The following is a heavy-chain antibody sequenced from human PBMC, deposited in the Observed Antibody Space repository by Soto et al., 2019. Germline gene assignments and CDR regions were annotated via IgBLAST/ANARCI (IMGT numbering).Heavy chain of an antibody. CDR3: ATQRGGSCGYSDY. Sequence: QVQLQESGPGLVKPAQTLSLTCTVSGGSINSDDYYWTWIRQPPGKGLEWIGYIYYSGSTYYNPSLTSRVIISVNTSKNQFSLKLSAVTAADTAVYYCATQRGGSCGYSDYGGQGTLVTVSS. V-gene: IGHV4-30-4*01. J-gene: IGHJ4*02. CDR1: GGSINSDDYY. D-gene: IGHD3-10*01. CDR2: IYYSGST.